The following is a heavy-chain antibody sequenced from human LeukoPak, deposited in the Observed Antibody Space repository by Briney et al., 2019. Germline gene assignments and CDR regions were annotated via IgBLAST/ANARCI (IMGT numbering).Heavy chain of an antibody. CDR1: GGSFSAYN. D-gene: IGHD6-19*01. Sequence: SETLSLTCAVYGGSFSAYNWTWIRQPPGKGLEWIGQINHRGSASYNPSLRSRVTISVDTSKSQFSLKLTSATAADTAVYYCARDRGWYDYWGQETPVTVSS. J-gene: IGHJ4*02. V-gene: IGHV4-34*01. CDR3: ARDRGWYDY. CDR2: INHRGSA.